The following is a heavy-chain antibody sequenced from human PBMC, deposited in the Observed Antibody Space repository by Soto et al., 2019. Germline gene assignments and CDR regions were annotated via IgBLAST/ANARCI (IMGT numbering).Heavy chain of an antibody. D-gene: IGHD3-3*01. CDR1: GFTFSSYG. CDR2: ISFDGSNK. J-gene: IGHJ4*02. V-gene: IGHV3-30*03. Sequence: QVQLVESGGGVVQPGRSLRLSCAASGFTFSSYGMHWVRQAPGKGLEWVAVISFDGSNKYYADSVKGRFTISRDNSKNTLYLQMNSLRAEDTAVYYCATGDFWSGYYRGDYFDYWGQGTLVTVSS. CDR3: ATGDFWSGYYRGDYFDY.